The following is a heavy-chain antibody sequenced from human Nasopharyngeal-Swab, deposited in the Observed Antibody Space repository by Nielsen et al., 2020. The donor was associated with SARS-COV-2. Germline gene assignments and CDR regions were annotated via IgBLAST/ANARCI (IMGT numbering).Heavy chain of an antibody. CDR1: GYTFTSYY. CDR3: ARGAIGRDRRSYYYGMDV. J-gene: IGHJ6*02. Sequence: ASVKVSCKASGYTFTSYYMHWVRQAPGQGLEWMGIINPSGGSTSYAQKFQGRVTMTRDTSTSTAYMELRSLRSDDTAVYYCARGAIGRDRRSYYYGMDVWGQGTTVTVSS. CDR2: INPSGGST. V-gene: IGHV1-46*01. D-gene: IGHD2-21*02.